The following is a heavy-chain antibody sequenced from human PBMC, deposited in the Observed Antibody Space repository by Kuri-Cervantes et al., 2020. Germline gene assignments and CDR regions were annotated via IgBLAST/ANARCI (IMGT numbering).Heavy chain of an antibody. CDR1: GYSISSGYY. J-gene: IGHJ5*02. V-gene: IGHV4-38-2*01. CDR2: IYHSGST. CDR3: ARAGYLLTGGNWFDP. Sequence: ETLSLTCAVSGYSISSGYYWGWIRQPPGKGLEWIGSIYHSGSTYYNPSLKSRVTISVDTSKNQFSLKLSSVTAADTAVYYCARAGYLLTGGNWFDPWGQGTLVTVSS. D-gene: IGHD3-9*01.